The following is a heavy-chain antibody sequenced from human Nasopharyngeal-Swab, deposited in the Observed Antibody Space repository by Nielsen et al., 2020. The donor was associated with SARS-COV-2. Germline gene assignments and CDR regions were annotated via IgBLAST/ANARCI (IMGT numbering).Heavy chain of an antibody. CDR2: ISSSSSYI. D-gene: IGHD4-17*01. CDR1: GFTFNNYN. CDR3: ARENYGDYVSDY. J-gene: IGHJ4*02. V-gene: IGHV3-21*01. Sequence: GGSLRLSCAASGFTFNNYNFNWVRQAPGKGLEWVSSISSSSSYIYYADSVKGRFTISRDNAKNSLYLQMNSLRAEDTAVYYCARENYGDYVSDYWGQGTLVTVSS.